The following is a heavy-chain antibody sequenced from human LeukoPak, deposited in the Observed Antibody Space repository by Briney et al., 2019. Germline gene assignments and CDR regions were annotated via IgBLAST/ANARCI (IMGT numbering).Heavy chain of an antibody. CDR2: IYHSGST. V-gene: IGHV4-38-2*02. Sequence: NPSETLSLTCAVDGGSFSGYYWGWIRQPPGKGLEWIGSIYHSGSTYYNPSLKRRVTISVDTSKNQFSLKLSSVTAADTAVYYCARDLGIAARPDYWGQGTLVTVSS. CDR1: GGSFSGYY. CDR3: ARDLGIAARPDY. D-gene: IGHD6-6*01. J-gene: IGHJ4*02.